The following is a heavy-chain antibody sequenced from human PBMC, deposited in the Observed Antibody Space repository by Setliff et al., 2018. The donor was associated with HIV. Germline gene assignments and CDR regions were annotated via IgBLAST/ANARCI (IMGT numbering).Heavy chain of an antibody. CDR3: AREGRAARPRSWFDP. CDR2: IIPIFGTA. CDR1: GGTFSSYA. Sequence: GASVKVSCKASGGTFSSYAISWVRQAPGQGLEWMGGIIPIFGTANYAQKFQGRVTITTDESTSTAYMELSSLRSEDTAVYYCAREGRAARPRSWFDPWGQGTLVTVSS. V-gene: IGHV1-69*05. D-gene: IGHD6-6*01. J-gene: IGHJ5*02.